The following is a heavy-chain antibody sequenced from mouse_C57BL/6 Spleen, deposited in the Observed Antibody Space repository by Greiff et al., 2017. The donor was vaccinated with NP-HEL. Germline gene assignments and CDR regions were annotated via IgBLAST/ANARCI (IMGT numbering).Heavy chain of an antibody. CDR1: GYAFSSSW. CDR3: ARLNYYGRAYYAMDY. CDR2: IYPGDGDT. J-gene: IGHJ4*01. D-gene: IGHD1-1*01. Sequence: QVQLKESGPELVKPGASVKISCKASGYAFSSSWMNWVKQRPGKGLEWIGRIYPGDGDTNYNGKFKGKATLTADKSSSTAYMQLSSLTSEDSAVYFCARLNYYGRAYYAMDYWGQGTSVTVSS. V-gene: IGHV1-82*01.